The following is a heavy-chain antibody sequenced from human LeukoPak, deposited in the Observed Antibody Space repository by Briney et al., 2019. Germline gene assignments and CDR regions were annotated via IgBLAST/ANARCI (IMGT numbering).Heavy chain of an antibody. D-gene: IGHD6-13*01. CDR2: IDPSDSYT. Sequence: GASLKISCKGSGYSFTSYWISWVRQMPGKGLEWMGRIDPSDSYTNYSPSFQGHVTISADKSISTAYLQWSSLKASDTAMYYCARGRDSSSWEYYFDYWGQGTLVTVSS. CDR1: GYSFTSYW. V-gene: IGHV5-10-1*01. CDR3: ARGRDSSSWEYYFDY. J-gene: IGHJ4*02.